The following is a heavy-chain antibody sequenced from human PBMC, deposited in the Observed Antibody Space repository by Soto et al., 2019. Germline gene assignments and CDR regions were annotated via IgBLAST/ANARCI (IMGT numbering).Heavy chain of an antibody. CDR1: GFTFSNAW. Sequence: EVQLVESGGGLVKPGGSLRLSCAASGFTFSNAWMSWVRQAPGKGLEWVGGIKSKTDGGTTDYAAPVKGRFTISRDDSKNTLYLQMNSLTTEDTAVYYCTTHPSIAAAGTTGYFDYWGQGTLVTVSS. CDR2: IKSKTDGGTT. D-gene: IGHD6-13*01. V-gene: IGHV3-15*01. J-gene: IGHJ4*02. CDR3: TTHPSIAAAGTTGYFDY.